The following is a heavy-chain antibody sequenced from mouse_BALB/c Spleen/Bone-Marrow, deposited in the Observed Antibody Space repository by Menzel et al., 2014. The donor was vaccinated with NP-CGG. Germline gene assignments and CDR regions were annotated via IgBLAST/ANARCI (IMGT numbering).Heavy chain of an antibody. Sequence: QVQLQQSGAELVKPGASVKLSCKASGYTFTSYRMHWVKLRPGQGFEWIGEIDPSNGGTNYNEKFKRKATLTVDKSSSTAYMQLSSLTSEDSAVYYCTTSGFDYWGQGTTLTVSS. CDR3: TTSGFDY. V-gene: IGHV1S16*01. J-gene: IGHJ2*01. CDR2: IDPSNGGT. CDR1: GYTFTSYR. D-gene: IGHD3-1*01.